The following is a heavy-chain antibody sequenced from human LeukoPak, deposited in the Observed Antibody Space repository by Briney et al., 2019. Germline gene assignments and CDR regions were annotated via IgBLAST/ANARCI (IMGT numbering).Heavy chain of an antibody. CDR1: GYTFTGYY. J-gene: IGHJ4*02. CDR3: ARVVVRGVIMEPGFDY. V-gene: IGHV1-2*02. D-gene: IGHD3-10*01. CDR2: INPNSGGT. Sequence: ASVKVSCKASGYTFTGYYMHWVRQAPGQGLEWMGWINPNSGGTNYAQKFQGRVTMTRDTSISTAYMELGRLRSDDTAVYYCARVVVRGVIMEPGFDYWGQGTLVTVSS.